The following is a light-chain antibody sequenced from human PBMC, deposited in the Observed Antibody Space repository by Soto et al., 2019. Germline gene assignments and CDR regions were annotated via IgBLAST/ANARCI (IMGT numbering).Light chain of an antibody. V-gene: IGLV6-57*04. CDR1: SGSIVSNY. J-gene: IGLJ2*01. Sequence: NFMLTQPHSVSESPGKTVTISCTRSSGSIVSNYVHWYQQRPGSAPTSVIYEDKHRPSGVPDRFSGSIDSSSNSASLTISGLKTEDEADYYCQSYDSSNHVVFGGGTKLTVL. CDR3: QSYDSSNHVV. CDR2: EDK.